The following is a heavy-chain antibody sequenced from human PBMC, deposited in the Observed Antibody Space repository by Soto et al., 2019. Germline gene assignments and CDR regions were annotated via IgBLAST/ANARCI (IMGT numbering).Heavy chain of an antibody. CDR3: ARGRFGEEAYYFDY. V-gene: IGHV4-34*01. CDR1: GGSFSGYY. D-gene: IGHD3-10*01. CDR2: INHSGST. J-gene: IGHJ4*02. Sequence: SETLSLTCAVYGGSFSGYYWSWIRQPPGKGLEWIGEINHSGSTNYNPSLKSRVTISVDTSKNQFSLKLSSVTAADTAAYYCARGRFGEEAYYFDYWGQGALVTVSS.